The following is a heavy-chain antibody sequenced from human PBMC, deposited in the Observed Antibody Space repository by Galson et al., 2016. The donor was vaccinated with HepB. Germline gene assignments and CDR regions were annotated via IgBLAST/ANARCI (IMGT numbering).Heavy chain of an antibody. D-gene: IGHD5-18*01. V-gene: IGHV3-7*01. CDR1: GFMFSSYW. Sequence: SLRLSCAASGFMFSSYWMTWVRQAPGKGLEWVANIKDDGSETYYVDPVKGRFTISRDSGNNSLYLQMNSLRPEDAAVYYCARLYRYGYRDHYYGMDVCGQGTTVTVSS. CDR2: IKDDGSET. CDR3: ARLYRYGYRDHYYGMDV. J-gene: IGHJ6*02.